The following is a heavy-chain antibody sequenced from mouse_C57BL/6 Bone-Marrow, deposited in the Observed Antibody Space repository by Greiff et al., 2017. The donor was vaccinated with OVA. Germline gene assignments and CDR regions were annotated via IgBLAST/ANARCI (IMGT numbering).Heavy chain of an antibody. J-gene: IGHJ3*01. CDR3: ARENYGSSPFAY. Sequence: VQRVESGPELVKPGASVKISCKASGYAFSSSWMHWVKQRPGKGLEWIGRIYPGDGDTNYNGKFKGKATLTADKSSSTAYMQLSSLTSEDSAVYFCARENYGSSPFAYWGQGTLVTVSA. D-gene: IGHD1-1*01. CDR1: GYAFSSSW. V-gene: IGHV1-82*01. CDR2: IYPGDGDT.